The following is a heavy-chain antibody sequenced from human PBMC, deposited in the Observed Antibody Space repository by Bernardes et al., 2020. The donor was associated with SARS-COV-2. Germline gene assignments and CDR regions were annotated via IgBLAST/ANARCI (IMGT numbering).Heavy chain of an antibody. D-gene: IGHD2-21*01. V-gene: IGHV3-21*01. CDR3: ARWTQDPVPPIAIGPFGS. CDR1: GFTFSSYS. J-gene: IGHJ5*02. CDR2: ISSSSSYI. Sequence: GGSLRLSCAASGFTFSSYSMNWVRQAPGKGLEWVSSISSSSSYIYYADSVKGRFTISRDNAKNSLYLQMNSLRAEDTAVYYCARWTQDPVPPIAIGPFGSWGQGTLVTVSA.